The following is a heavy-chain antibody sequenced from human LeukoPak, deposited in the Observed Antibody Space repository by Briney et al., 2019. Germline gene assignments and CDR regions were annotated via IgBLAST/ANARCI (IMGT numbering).Heavy chain of an antibody. V-gene: IGHV3-23*01. CDR3: AKGGYSGYDELDY. CDR1: GFTFSSYA. CDR2: ISGSGGST. J-gene: IGHJ4*02. D-gene: IGHD5-12*01. Sequence: PGGSLRLSCAASGFTFSSYAMSWVRQAPGKGLEWVSAISGSGGSTYYADSVKGRFTISRDNSKNTLYLQMNSLRTEDTAVYYCAKGGYSGYDELDYWGQGTLVTVSS.